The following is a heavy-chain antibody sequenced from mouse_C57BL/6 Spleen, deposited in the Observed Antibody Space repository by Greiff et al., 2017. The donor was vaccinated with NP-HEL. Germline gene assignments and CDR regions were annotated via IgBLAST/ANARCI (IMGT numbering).Heavy chain of an antibody. V-gene: IGHV1-64*01. D-gene: IGHD1-1*01. CDR2: IHPNSGST. CDR3: ARPYYYGSSYGYFDV. Sequence: QVQLQQPGAELVKPGASVKLSCKASGYTFTSYWMHWVKQRPGQGLEWIGMIHPNSGSTNYNEKFKSKATLTVAKSSSTAYMQLSSLTSEDSAVYYCARPYYYGSSYGYFDVWGTGTTVTVSS. J-gene: IGHJ1*03. CDR1: GYTFTSYW.